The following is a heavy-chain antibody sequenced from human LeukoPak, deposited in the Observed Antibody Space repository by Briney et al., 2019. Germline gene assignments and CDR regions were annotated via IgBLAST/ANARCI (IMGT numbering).Heavy chain of an antibody. CDR2: PHSDDDK. D-gene: IGHD2-2*01. J-gene: IGHJ4*02. V-gene: IGHV2-5*02. CDR1: RVPLSPSAGG. Sequence: SGPPVVKLPQTLTLICTFPRVPLSPSAGGVAWIRPPPGKALERLALPHSDDDKRYSPSLKSRLTITKDTSKNQVVLTMTNMDPVDTATYYCALVDPPPAAYGYWGQGTLVTVSS. CDR3: ALVDPPPAAYGY.